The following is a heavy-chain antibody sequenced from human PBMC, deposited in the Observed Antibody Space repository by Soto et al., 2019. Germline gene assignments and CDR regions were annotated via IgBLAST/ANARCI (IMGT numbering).Heavy chain of an antibody. V-gene: IGHV4-34*01. J-gene: IGHJ4*02. CDR3: ARGRGTIFGVVIRTYFDY. CDR1: GGSFSGYY. D-gene: IGHD3-3*01. CDR2: INHSGST. Sequence: SETLSLTCAVYGGSFSGYYWSWIRQPPGKGLEWIGEINHSGSTNYNPSLKSRVTISVDTSKNQFSLKLSSVTAADTAVYYCARGRGTIFGVVIRTYFDYWGQGTLVTVSS.